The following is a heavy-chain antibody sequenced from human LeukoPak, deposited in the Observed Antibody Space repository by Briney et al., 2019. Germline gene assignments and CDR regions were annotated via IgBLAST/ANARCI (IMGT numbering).Heavy chain of an antibody. J-gene: IGHJ4*02. Sequence: SSETLSLTCTVSGGSISSYYWSWIRQPPGKGLEWIGYIYYSGSTNYNPSLKSRVTISVDTSKNQLSLKLSSVTAADTAVYYCARFMAGTSEDYWGQGTLVTVSA. V-gene: IGHV4-59*01. CDR3: ARFMAGTSEDY. CDR2: IYYSGST. D-gene: IGHD6-19*01. CDR1: GGSISSYY.